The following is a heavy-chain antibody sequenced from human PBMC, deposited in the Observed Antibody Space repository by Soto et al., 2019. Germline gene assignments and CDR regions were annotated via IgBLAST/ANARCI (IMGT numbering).Heavy chain of an antibody. J-gene: IGHJ6*02. CDR2: ISSDGSQK. V-gene: IGHV3-30*18. CDR1: EFTFSSYA. Sequence: QAQLMESGGGVVQAGRSLRLSCAASEFTFSSYAMQWVRQAPGKGLEWVALISSDGSQKYYADSVMGRCLISRDNSLKMLYLRVDNVRDGHTAVYYGAKDQTYIGTAVYDVWGQGTTVTVSS. D-gene: IGHD2-21*02. CDR3: AKDQTYIGTAVYDV.